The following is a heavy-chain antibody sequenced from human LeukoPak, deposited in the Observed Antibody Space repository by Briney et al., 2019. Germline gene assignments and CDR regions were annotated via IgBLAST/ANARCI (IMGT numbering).Heavy chain of an antibody. J-gene: IGHJ4*02. D-gene: IGHD3-3*01. V-gene: IGHV4-38-2*02. CDR1: GYSISSGFF. CDR2: IYHSGST. Sequence: SETLSLTCTVSGYSISSGFFWGWIRQPPGKGLEWIGSIYHSGSTYYNSSLKSRVSISVDTSKNQFSLKLSSVTSADTAVYYCARTTDLLEWLSFDHWGQGILVTV. CDR3: ARTTDLLEWLSFDH.